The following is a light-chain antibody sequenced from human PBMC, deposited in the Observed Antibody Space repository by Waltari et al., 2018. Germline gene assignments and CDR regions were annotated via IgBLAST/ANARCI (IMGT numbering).Light chain of an antibody. J-gene: IGKJ3*01. CDR1: QSVGSN. CDR2: GAS. V-gene: IGKV3-15*01. CDR3: QQYNDWPHT. Sequence: ETLMTQSPATLSVSPGNSATLSCRASQSVGSNLAWYQQRPGQAPRLLIYGASTRATGIPARFSGSGSGTELTLTISSLQSEDFGIYYCQQYNDWPHTFGPGTKVDIK.